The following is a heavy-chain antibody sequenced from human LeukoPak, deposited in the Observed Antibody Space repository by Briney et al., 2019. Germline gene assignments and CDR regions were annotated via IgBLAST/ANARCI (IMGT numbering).Heavy chain of an antibody. CDR2: ISYDGSNK. V-gene: IGHV3-30*04. CDR1: GFTFSSYA. D-gene: IGHD2-2*01. Sequence: PGRSLRLSCAASGFTFSSYAMHWVRQAPGKGLEWVAVISYDGSNKYYADSVKGRFTISRDNSKNTLYLQMNSLRAEDTAVYYCARERGYCSSTSCYAAYFDYWGQGTLVTVSS. CDR3: ARERGYCSSTSCYAAYFDY. J-gene: IGHJ4*02.